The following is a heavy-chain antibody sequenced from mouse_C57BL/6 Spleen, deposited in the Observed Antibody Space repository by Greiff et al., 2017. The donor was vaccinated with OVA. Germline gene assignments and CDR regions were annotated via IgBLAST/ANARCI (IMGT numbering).Heavy chain of an antibody. CDR3: ARDLYYYGSSYYFDY. V-gene: IGHV1-26*01. D-gene: IGHD1-1*01. J-gene: IGHJ2*01. Sequence: EVQLQQSGPELVKPGASVKISCKASGYTFTDYYMNWVKQSHGKSLEWIGDINPNNGGTSYNQKFKGKATLTVDKSSSTAYMELRSLTSEDSAVYYCARDLYYYGSSYYFDYWGQGTTLTVSS. CDR2: INPNNGGT. CDR1: GYTFTDYY.